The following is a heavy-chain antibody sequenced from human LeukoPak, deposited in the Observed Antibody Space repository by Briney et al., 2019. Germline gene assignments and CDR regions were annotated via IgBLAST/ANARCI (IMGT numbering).Heavy chain of an antibody. Sequence: GGSLRLSCAASGFTFSDYYMSWIRQDPGKGLEWVSYISSSGSTIYYADSVKGRFTISRDNAKNSLYPQMNSLRAEDTAVYYCARRNEVSWFNTDAFDIWGQGTMVTVSS. CDR3: ARRNEVSWFNTDAFDI. V-gene: IGHV3-11*01. J-gene: IGHJ3*02. D-gene: IGHD1-1*01. CDR1: GFTFSDYY. CDR2: ISSSGSTI.